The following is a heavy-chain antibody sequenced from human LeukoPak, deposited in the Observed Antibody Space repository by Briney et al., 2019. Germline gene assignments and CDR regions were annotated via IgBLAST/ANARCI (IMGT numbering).Heavy chain of an antibody. J-gene: IGHJ4*02. CDR3: AKTSGVVPAARDFDY. D-gene: IGHD2-2*01. V-gene: IGHV3-23*01. Sequence: GGSLRLSCAASGFTFSSYSMNWVRQAPGKGLEWVSAISGSGGSTYYADSVKGRFTISRDNSKNTLYLQMNSLRAEDTAVYYCAKTSGVVPAARDFDYWGQGTLVTVSS. CDR2: ISGSGGST. CDR1: GFTFSSYS.